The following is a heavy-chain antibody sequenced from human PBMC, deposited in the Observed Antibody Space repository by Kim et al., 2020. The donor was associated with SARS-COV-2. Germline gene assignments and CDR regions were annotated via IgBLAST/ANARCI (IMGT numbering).Heavy chain of an antibody. CDR3: ARDSSSWSGWFDP. Sequence: SETLSLTCTVSGGSISSYYWSWMRQPPGKGLEWIGYIYYSGSTNYNPSLKSRVTISVDTSKNQFSLKLSSVTAADTAVYYCARDSSSWSGWFDPWGQGTLVTVSS. D-gene: IGHD6-13*01. CDR2: IYYSGST. J-gene: IGHJ5*02. V-gene: IGHV4-59*13. CDR1: GGSISSYY.